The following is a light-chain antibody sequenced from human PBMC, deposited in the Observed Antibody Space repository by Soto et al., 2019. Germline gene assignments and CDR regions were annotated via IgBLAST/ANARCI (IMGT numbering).Light chain of an antibody. V-gene: IGKV1-5*03. CDR2: KAS. CDR1: QSVTNW. CDR3: QQYNTFPPYT. J-gene: IGKJ2*01. Sequence: DIQMTQSPSTLSASVGDRVTITCRASQSVTNWLAWYQQKPGKAPKLLIYKASNLESGVPSRFSGSGSGTEFSLTISSLQPYDFATYYCQQYNTFPPYTFGQGTKLEIK.